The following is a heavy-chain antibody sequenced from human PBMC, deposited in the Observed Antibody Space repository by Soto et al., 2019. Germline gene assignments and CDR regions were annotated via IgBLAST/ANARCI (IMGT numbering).Heavy chain of an antibody. CDR1: GYTISSGYF. D-gene: IGHD2-8*01. Sequence: KTSETLSLTCAASGYTISSGYFRGCIRQPRGKVVECIGNIHHSGSTYYKQSLKKRVTISVDTSKNHFSLKLTSVTAEDTAVYYCARIMYCINDICRPLSGLDVWGQGTTVTVSS. V-gene: IGHV4-38-2*01. CDR2: IHHSGST. J-gene: IGHJ6*02. CDR3: ARIMYCINDICRPLSGLDV.